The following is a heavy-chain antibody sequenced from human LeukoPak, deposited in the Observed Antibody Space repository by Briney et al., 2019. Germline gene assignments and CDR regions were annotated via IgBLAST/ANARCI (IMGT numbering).Heavy chain of an antibody. V-gene: IGHV1-8*03. Sequence: AASVKVSCKASGYTFTSYDINWVRQATGQGLEWMGWMNPNSGNTGYAQKFQGRVTITRNTSISTAYMELSSLRYEDTAVYFCARGPYGDYRDHWGQGTLVTVSS. J-gene: IGHJ4*02. CDR2: MNPNSGNT. CDR1: GYTFTSYD. CDR3: ARGPYGDYRDH. D-gene: IGHD4-17*01.